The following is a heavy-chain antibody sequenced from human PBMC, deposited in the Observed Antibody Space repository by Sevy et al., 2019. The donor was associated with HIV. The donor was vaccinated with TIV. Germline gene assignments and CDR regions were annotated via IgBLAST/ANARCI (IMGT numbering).Heavy chain of an antibody. D-gene: IGHD3-22*01. Sequence: GGSLRLSCTASGFTFSSYEMNWVRQTPGKGLEWVSSIISRGDTIYYADSVKGRFTVSRDNAKNSLFLQMNSLRAEDTAIYYCARGPHYYYDSSSFFEYWGQGTLVTVSS. J-gene: IGHJ4*02. CDR1: GFTFSSYE. CDR3: ARGPHYYYDSSSFFEY. V-gene: IGHV3-48*03. CDR2: IISRGDTI.